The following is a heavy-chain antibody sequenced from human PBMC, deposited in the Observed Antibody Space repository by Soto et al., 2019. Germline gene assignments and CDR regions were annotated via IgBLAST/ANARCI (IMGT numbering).Heavy chain of an antibody. V-gene: IGHV3-23*01. D-gene: IGHD4-17*01. CDR2: ISGSGGST. Sequence: EVQLLESGGGLVQPGGSLRLSCAASGFTFSSYAMSWVRQAPGKGLEWVSAISGSGGSTYYADSVKGRFTISRDNSKNTLYLQMNSLRAEDTAVYYCARLIGAQDDYGDYGGMEYYFDYWGQGTLVTVSS. CDR1: GFTFSSYA. CDR3: ARLIGAQDDYGDYGGMEYYFDY. J-gene: IGHJ4*02.